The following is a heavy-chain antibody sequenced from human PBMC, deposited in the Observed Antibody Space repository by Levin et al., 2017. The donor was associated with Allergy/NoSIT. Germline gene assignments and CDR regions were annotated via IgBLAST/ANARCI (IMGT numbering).Heavy chain of an antibody. D-gene: IGHD2-21*02. CDR1: GGSVSSSSHF. CDR3: ARGDWGPTGIYDC. Sequence: SETLSLTCTVSGGSVSSSSHFWNWIRQPPGKGLEWIGYFYYSAITNYNPSFRSRVTISIDASKNQISLKLSSVTAADTAVYYCARGDWGPTGIYDCWGLGTLVTVSS. J-gene: IGHJ4*02. V-gene: IGHV4-61*01. CDR2: FYYSAIT.